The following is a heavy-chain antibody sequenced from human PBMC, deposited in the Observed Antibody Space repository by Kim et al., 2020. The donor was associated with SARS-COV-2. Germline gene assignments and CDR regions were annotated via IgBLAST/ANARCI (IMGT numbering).Heavy chain of an antibody. CDR3: AKADRVAAAEIFDY. CDR1: GFTFDDYA. J-gene: IGHJ4*02. D-gene: IGHD6-13*01. V-gene: IGHV3-9*01. Sequence: GGSLRLSCAASGFTFDDYAMHWVRQAAGKGLEWVSGISWNSGSIGYADSVKGRFTISRDNAKNSLYLQMNSLRAEDTALYYCAKADRVAAAEIFDYWGQGTLVTVSS. CDR2: ISWNSGSI.